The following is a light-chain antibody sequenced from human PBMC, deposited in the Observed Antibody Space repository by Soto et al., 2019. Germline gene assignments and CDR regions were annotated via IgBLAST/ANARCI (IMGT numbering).Light chain of an antibody. V-gene: IGLV1-40*01. CDR3: AAWDDSLSGPV. CDR1: SSNIGADYD. Sequence: QSVLTQPPSVSGAPGQRVTISCTGSSSNIGADYDVNWYQQFPGTAPKLLMYSTNKRPSGVPDRFSGSKSGTSAFLAITGLRSEDEANYYCAAWDDSLSGPVFGGGTKLTVL. CDR2: STN. J-gene: IGLJ2*01.